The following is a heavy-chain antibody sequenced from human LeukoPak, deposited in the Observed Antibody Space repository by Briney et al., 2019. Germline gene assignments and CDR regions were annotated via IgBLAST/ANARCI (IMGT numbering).Heavy chain of an antibody. J-gene: IGHJ5*02. CDR3: AREKIVVVPAAVNWFDP. Sequence: SETLSLTCTVSGGSISSYYWSWIRQPAGKGLEWIGRIYTSGNTNYNPSLKSRVTMSVDTSKNQFSLKLSSVTAADTAVYYCAREKIVVVPAAVNWFDPWGQGTLVTVSS. V-gene: IGHV4-4*07. CDR1: GGSISSYY. D-gene: IGHD2-2*01. CDR2: IYTSGNT.